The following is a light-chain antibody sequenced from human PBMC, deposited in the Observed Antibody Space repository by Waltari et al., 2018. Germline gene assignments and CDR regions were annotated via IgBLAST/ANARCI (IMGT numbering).Light chain of an antibody. CDR1: SGSIARKY. CDR3: QSFDGTNVI. CDR2: EDT. Sequence: FMLTQPHSVSESPGKTVTISCIRSSGSIARKYVPGFQHRPASAPTTVIYEDTRRPSGVPDRFSGSFDSSSNSRSLTIAGLKTEDEADYYCQSFDGTNVIFGGGTKLTVL. J-gene: IGLJ2*01. V-gene: IGLV6-57*03.